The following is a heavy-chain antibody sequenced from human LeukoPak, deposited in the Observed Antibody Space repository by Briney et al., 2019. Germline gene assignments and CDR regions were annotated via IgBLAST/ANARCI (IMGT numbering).Heavy chain of an antibody. CDR3: ARSYSGYGYLDY. CDR1: GYSFSSYW. J-gene: IGHJ4*02. V-gene: IGHV5-51*01. CDR2: IYPRDSRT. D-gene: IGHD5-12*01. Sequence: GESLKISCKGYGYSFSSYWIAWVRQAPGKGLEWMGVIYPRDSRTTYSPSFQGQVTISADKSISTAYLQWSSLKASDTAMYYCARSYSGYGYLDYWGQGTLVTVSS.